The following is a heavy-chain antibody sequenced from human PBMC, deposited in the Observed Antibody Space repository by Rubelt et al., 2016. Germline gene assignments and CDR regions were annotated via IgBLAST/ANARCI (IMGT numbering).Heavy chain of an antibody. CDR3: ARTSGYNYDEAFDI. J-gene: IGHJ3*02. CDR1: GGSISDYH. CDR2: VHYTGST. Sequence: QVKLQESGPGLVKPSETLSLTCTVSGGSISDYHWSWIRQPPGKGLEWIGYVHYTGSTNYNPSLESRVVISVDTSKKQFSRKGRFVTAADTAVYYCARTSGYNYDEAFDIWGQGTMVTVSS. D-gene: IGHD5-12*01. V-gene: IGHV4-59*12.